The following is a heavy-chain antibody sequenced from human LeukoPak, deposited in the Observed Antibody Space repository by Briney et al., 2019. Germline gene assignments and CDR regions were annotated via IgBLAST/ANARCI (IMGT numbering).Heavy chain of an antibody. CDR2: IYYSGST. V-gene: IGHV4-39*07. CDR1: GGSISSSSYY. J-gene: IGHJ5*02. Sequence: SETLSLTCTASGGSISSSSYYWGWIRQPPGKGLEWIGSIYYSGSTYYNPSLKSRVTISVDTSKNQFSLKLSSVTAADTAVYYCARVRGIAAAGTGFDPWGQGTLVTVSS. CDR3: ARVRGIAAAGTGFDP. D-gene: IGHD6-13*01.